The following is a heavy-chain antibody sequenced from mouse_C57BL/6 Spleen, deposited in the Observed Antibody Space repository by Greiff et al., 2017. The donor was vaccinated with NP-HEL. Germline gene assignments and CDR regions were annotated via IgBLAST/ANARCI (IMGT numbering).Heavy chain of an antibody. CDR3: ARRGVRGFDY. D-gene: IGHD2-13*01. J-gene: IGHJ2*01. Sequence: EVQGVESGGGLVKPGGSLKHSCAASGFTFSSYTMSWVRQTPEKRLEWVATISGGGGNTYYPDSVKGRFTISRDNAKNTLYLQMSSLRSEDTALYYCARRGVRGFDYWGQGTTLTVSS. CDR1: GFTFSSYT. CDR2: ISGGGGNT. V-gene: IGHV5-9*01.